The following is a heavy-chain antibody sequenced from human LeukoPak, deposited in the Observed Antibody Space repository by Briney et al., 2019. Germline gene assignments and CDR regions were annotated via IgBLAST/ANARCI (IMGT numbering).Heavy chain of an antibody. D-gene: IGHD3-10*01. J-gene: IGHJ4*02. V-gene: IGHV3-7*01. CDR3: ARAKEDYYGSGSYSTYD. CDR2: IKQDGSEK. CDR1: GFTFSSYW. Sequence: GGSLRLSCAASGFTFSSYWMSWVRQAPGKGLEWVANIKQDGSEKYYVDSVKGRFTISRDNAKNSLYLQMNSLRAEDTAVYYCARAKEDYYGSGSYSTYDWGQGTLVTVSS.